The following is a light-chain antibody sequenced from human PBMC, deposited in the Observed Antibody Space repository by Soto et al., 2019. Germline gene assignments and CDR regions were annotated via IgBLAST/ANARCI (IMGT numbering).Light chain of an antibody. V-gene: IGKV1-5*03. CDR3: QQYNDYSWT. CDR1: QSIGIW. Sequence: IQMTQSPSTLSASVGDRVAITCRASQSIGIWLAWYQQKPGKAPRFLIYKASILESRVPSRFSGSGYGTEFTLPISSLQPDDFATDYCQQYNDYSWTFGQGTKVEIK. CDR2: KAS. J-gene: IGKJ1*01.